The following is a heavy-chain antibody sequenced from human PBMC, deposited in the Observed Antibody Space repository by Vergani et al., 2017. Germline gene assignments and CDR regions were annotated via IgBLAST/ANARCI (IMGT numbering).Heavy chain of an antibody. D-gene: IGHD6-13*01. CDR1: GYSFTSYW. J-gene: IGHJ6*02. CDR3: ARPXHSSSSWPEDYYYYGMDV. V-gene: IGHV5-51*01. CDR2: IYPGDSDT. Sequence: EVQLVQSGAEVKKPGESLKISCKGSGYSFTSYWIGWVRQMPGKGLEWMGIIYPGDSDTRYSPSFQGHVTISADKSISTAYLQWSSLKASDTAMYYCARPXHSSSSWPEDYYYYGMDVWGQGTTVTVSS.